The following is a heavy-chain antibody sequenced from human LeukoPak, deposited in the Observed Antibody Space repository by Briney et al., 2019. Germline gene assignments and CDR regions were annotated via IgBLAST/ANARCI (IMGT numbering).Heavy chain of an antibody. Sequence: ASVKVSCKASGYTFTSYGISWVRQAPGQGLEWVGWISAYNRDTNYAQKVQGRVTMTTDTSTTTAYMGLKNLRSDDTAVYYCASDTSGGPYFDYWGQGTLVTVAS. CDR2: ISAYNRDT. CDR1: GYTFTSYG. CDR3: ASDTSGGPYFDY. J-gene: IGHJ4*02. D-gene: IGHD4-23*01. V-gene: IGHV1-18*01.